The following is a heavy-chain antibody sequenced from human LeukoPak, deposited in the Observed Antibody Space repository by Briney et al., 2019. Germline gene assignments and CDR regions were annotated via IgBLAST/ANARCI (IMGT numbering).Heavy chain of an antibody. J-gene: IGHJ4*02. CDR3: ARDRRTITMVRGALFDY. CDR2: INHSGST. CDR1: GGSFSGYY. D-gene: IGHD3-10*01. Sequence: PSETLSLTCAVYGGSFSGYYWSWIRQPPGKGLEWIGEINHSGSTNYNPSLKSRVTISVDTSKNQFSLKLSSVTAADTAVYYCARDRRTITMVRGALFDYWGQGTLVTVSS. V-gene: IGHV4-34*01.